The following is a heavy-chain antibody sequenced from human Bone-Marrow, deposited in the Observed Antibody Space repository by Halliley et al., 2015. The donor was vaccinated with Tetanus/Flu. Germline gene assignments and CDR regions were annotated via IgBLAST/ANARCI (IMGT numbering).Heavy chain of an antibody. V-gene: IGHV4-34*01. CDR1: DESLRGYY. Sequence: TLSLTCAVVDESLRGYYWSWLRQPPGKGLEWIGEISHSGSARYNSALRGRVTMSVDTSKKQISLKLRSATAADTAVYYCARGGWGRTPRWFGPWGRGGLVTVSS. J-gene: IGHJ5*02. D-gene: IGHD1-26*01. CDR3: ARGGWGRTPRWFGP. CDR2: ISHSGSA.